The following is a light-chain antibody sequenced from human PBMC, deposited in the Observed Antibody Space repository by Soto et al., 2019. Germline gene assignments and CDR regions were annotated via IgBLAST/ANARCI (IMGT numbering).Light chain of an antibody. CDR2: EVS. CDR1: SSDVGAYDY. J-gene: IGLJ1*01. V-gene: IGLV2-14*03. Sequence: QSVLNQPASMSGSTGQSITISCTGTSSDVGAYDYVSWYQQHPDKAPKLMIYEVSYRPSGVSNRFSGSKSVNTATLTISGLQAEDEADYYCSSYTTSSTRVFGTGTKVTVL. CDR3: SSYTTSSTRV.